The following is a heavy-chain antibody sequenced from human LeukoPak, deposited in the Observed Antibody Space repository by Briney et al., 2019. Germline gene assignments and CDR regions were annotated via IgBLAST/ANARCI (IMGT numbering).Heavy chain of an antibody. Sequence: ASVKVSCTASGYTFTSYAMNWVRQAPGQGLEWMGWINTNTGNPTYAQGFTGRFVFSLDTSVSTAYLQISSLKAEDTAVYYCARDEDYYDSSGYYQGWFDPWGRGTLVTVSS. D-gene: IGHD3-22*01. CDR3: ARDEDYYDSSGYYQGWFDP. V-gene: IGHV7-4-1*02. CDR1: GYTFTSYA. J-gene: IGHJ5*02. CDR2: INTNTGNP.